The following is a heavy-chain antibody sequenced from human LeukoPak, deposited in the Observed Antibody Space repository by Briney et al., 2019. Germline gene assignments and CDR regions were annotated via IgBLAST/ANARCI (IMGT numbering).Heavy chain of an antibody. V-gene: IGHV1-69*01. J-gene: IGHJ4*02. CDR3: ARDYYDILTGYYNPSGNDY. CDR1: GGTFSSYA. Sequence: SVKVSCKASGGTFSSYAISWVRQAPGQGLEWKGGIIPIFGTANYAQKFQGRVTITADESTSTAYMELSSLRSEDTAVYYCARDYYDILTGYYNPSGNDYWGQGTLVTVSS. D-gene: IGHD3-9*01. CDR2: IIPIFGTA.